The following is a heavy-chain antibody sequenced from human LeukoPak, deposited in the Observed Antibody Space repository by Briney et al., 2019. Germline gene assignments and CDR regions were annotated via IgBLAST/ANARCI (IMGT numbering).Heavy chain of an antibody. CDR3: ARGPLHYGSVPYYMDV. CDR1: GFTFSSYS. D-gene: IGHD3-10*01. CDR2: ISSSSYI. J-gene: IGHJ6*03. V-gene: IGHV3-21*01. Sequence: SGGSLRLSCAASGFTFSSYSMNWVRQAPGKGLEWVSSISSSSYIYYADSVKGRFTISRDNAKNSLYLQMNSLRAEDTAVYYCARGPLHYGSVPYYMDVWGKGTTVTVSS.